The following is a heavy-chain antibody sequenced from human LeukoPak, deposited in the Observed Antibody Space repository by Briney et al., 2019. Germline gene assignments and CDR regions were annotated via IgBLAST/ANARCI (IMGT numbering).Heavy chain of an antibody. CDR3: ARMVRGVPLFDY. Sequence: SGPTLVNPTQTLTLTCTFSGFSLSTSGMCVSWIRQPPGKALEWLARIDWDDDKYCSTSLKTRLTISKDTSKNQVVLTMTNMDPVDTATYYCARMVRGVPLFDYWGQGTLVTVSS. D-gene: IGHD3-10*01. CDR2: IDWDDDK. J-gene: IGHJ4*02. CDR1: GFSLSTSGMC. V-gene: IGHV2-70*11.